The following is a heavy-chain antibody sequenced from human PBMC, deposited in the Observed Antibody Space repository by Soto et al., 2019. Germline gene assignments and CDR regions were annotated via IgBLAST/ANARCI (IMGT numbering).Heavy chain of an antibody. CDR1: GGSISSSSYY. Sequence: SQTLSLTCTVSGGSISSSSYYWGWIRQPPGKGLEWIGSIYYSGSTYYNPSLKSRVTISVDTSKNQFSLKLSSVTAADTAVYYCARDRGYCSGGSCSVDVWGQGTTVTASS. CDR2: IYYSGST. CDR3: ARDRGYCSGGSCSVDV. D-gene: IGHD2-15*01. V-gene: IGHV4-39*07. J-gene: IGHJ6*02.